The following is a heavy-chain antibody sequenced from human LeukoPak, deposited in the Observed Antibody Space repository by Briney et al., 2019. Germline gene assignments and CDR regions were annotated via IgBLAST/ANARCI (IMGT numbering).Heavy chain of an antibody. Sequence: PSETLSLTCAVYGGSFSGYYWSWIRQPPGKGLEWIGYIYYSGSTNYNPSLKSRVTISVDTSKDQFSLKLSSVTAADTAVYYCARLLAGHGYFDLWGRGTLVTVSS. CDR3: ARLLAGHGYFDL. CDR2: IYYSGST. J-gene: IGHJ2*01. CDR1: GGSFSGYY. V-gene: IGHV4-59*08.